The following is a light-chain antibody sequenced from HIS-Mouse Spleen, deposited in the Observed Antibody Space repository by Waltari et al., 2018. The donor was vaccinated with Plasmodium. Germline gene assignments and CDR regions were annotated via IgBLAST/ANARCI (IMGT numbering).Light chain of an antibody. CDR2: EGS. CDR1: SSDVGSYNL. CDR3: CSYAGSSTFV. Sequence: QSALTQPASVSGSPGQSITISCTGTSSDVGSYNLVSWYQPHPGKAPKLMIYEGSKRPSWFSNRFSGSKSGNTASLTISGLQAEDEANYYCCSYAGSSTFVFGGGTKLTVL. J-gene: IGLJ3*02. V-gene: IGLV2-23*03.